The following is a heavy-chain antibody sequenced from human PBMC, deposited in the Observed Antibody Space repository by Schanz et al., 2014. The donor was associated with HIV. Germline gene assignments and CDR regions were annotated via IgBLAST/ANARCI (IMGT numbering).Heavy chain of an antibody. Sequence: EVQLVESGGGLVQPGGSLRLSCAASGFSFSSYWMYWVRQAPGKGLVWVSRINNDGSSTSYADSVKGRFTISRDNAKNTLYLQMNSLRVEDTAVYYCARETVNYYYRMDAWGQGTTVTVSS. J-gene: IGHJ6*02. CDR3: ARETVNYYYRMDA. V-gene: IGHV3-74*01. D-gene: IGHD4-4*01. CDR1: GFSFSSYW. CDR2: INNDGSST.